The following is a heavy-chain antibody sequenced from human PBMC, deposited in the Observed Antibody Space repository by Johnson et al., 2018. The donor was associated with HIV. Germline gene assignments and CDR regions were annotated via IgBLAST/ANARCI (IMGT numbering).Heavy chain of an antibody. V-gene: IGHV3-66*04. D-gene: IGHD3-10*02. CDR3: VRHLPTYVSAFHI. CDR2: FYSGGSI. Sequence: VQLVESGGGVVQPGRSLRLSCAASGFIVSHNYMSWVRQAPGKGLEWVAVFYSGGSIYYADSVKGRFTISRDSSENTLYLQMNSLRAEDTATYYCVRHLPTYVSAFHIWGQGTMVTVSS. CDR1: GFIVSHNY. J-gene: IGHJ3*02.